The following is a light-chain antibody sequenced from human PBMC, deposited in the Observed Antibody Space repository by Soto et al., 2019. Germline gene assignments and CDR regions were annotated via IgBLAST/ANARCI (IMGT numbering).Light chain of an antibody. CDR1: SSNIGAGYD. J-gene: IGLJ2*01. Sequence: QSVLTQPPSVSGAPGQRVTISCTGSSSNIGAGYDVHWYQQLPGTAPKLLIYGNSNRPSGVPDRFSGSKSGTSASLAITGLQAEDEADYYCQSYYSSLSGSVVVFGGGTKLTVL. CDR2: GNS. CDR3: QSYYSSLSGSVVV. V-gene: IGLV1-40*01.